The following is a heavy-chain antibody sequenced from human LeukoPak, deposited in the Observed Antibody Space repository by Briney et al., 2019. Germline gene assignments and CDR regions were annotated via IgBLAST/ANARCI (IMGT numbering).Heavy chain of an antibody. CDR1: GGSFSGYY. J-gene: IGHJ5*02. CDR3: ARGGGAIAT. Sequence: PSETLSLTCAVYGGSFSGYYWSWIRQPPGKGLEWIGEINHSGSTNYNPSLKSRVTISVDTSKNQFSLQLNSVTPEDTAVYYCARGGGAIATWGQGTLVTVSS. V-gene: IGHV4-34*01. D-gene: IGHD3-16*01. CDR2: INHSGST.